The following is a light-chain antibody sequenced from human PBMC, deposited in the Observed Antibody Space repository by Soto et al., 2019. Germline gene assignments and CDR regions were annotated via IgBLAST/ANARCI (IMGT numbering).Light chain of an antibody. Sequence: IVLTQSPAALSLSPGERATLSCGASQSVSSYLAWYQQKPGQAPRLLIYDASNRATGIPARFSGSGSGTDFTLTISSLEPEDFAVYYCQQRSNWPITFGQGTRLENK. J-gene: IGKJ5*01. CDR3: QQRSNWPIT. CDR2: DAS. V-gene: IGKV3-11*01. CDR1: QSVSSY.